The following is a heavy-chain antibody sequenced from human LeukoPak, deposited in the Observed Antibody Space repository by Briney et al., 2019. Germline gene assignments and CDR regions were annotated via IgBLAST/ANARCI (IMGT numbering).Heavy chain of an antibody. D-gene: IGHD3-3*01. CDR2: IKSKTDGGTT. CDR1: GFTFSNAW. J-gene: IGHJ3*02. V-gene: IGHV3-15*01. Sequence: KPAGSLRLSCAASGFTFSNAWMSWVRQAPGKGLEWVGRIKSKTDGGTTDYAAPVKGRFTISRDDSKNTLYLQMNSLKTEDTAVYYCTTAHDFLDAFDIWGQGTMVTVSS. CDR3: TTAHDFLDAFDI.